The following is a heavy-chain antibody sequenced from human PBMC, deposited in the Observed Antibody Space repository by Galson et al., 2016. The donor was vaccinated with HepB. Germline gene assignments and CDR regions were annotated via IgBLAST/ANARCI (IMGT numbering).Heavy chain of an antibody. V-gene: IGHV3-13*01. D-gene: IGHD1-1*01. J-gene: IGHJ4*02. CDR2: MGPAGDK. CDR1: GFTFNDYD. CDR3: ASGPHWNHAY. Sequence: SLRLSCALSGFTFNDYDMHWVRQGTGESLEWVATMGPAGDKFYPGSVKGRFTVSRESTQNALYLQMDSLRAGDSGVYYCASGPHWNHAYWGQGTLVTVSS.